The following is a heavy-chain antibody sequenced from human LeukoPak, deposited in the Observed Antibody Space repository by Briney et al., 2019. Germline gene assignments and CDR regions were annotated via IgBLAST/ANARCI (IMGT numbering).Heavy chain of an antibody. D-gene: IGHD2-15*01. CDR1: GFTFSNYY. Sequence: PGGSLRLSCGSSGFTFSNYYMSGIRQAPGKGLAWVSYITTGNKVYYADSVKGRFTISRDNAKNSLYLQMNSLRAEDTAVYYCARPPSLLRKHDAFDIWGRGTMVTVSS. V-gene: IGHV3-69-1*01. CDR2: ITTGNKV. J-gene: IGHJ3*02. CDR3: ARPPSLLRKHDAFDI.